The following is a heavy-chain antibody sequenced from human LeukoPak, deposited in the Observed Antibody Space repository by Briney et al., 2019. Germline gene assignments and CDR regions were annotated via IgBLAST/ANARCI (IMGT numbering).Heavy chain of an antibody. V-gene: IGHV3-23*01. D-gene: IGHD2-2*01. CDR1: GFNFDNFA. Sequence: PGKSLTLSCVVSGFNFDNFAMHWVRQPLGKGLEWVSAISGSGGSTYYADSVKGRFTISRDNSKNTLYLQMNSLRAEDTAVYYCAKGTLVVVPAAMGYWGQGTLVTVSS. CDR3: AKGTLVVVPAAMGY. CDR2: ISGSGGST. J-gene: IGHJ4*02.